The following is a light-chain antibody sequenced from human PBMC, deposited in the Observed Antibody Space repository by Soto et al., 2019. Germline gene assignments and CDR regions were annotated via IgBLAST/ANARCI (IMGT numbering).Light chain of an antibody. Sequence: DIQMTQSPSTLSASVGDRVTITCRASQSISSWLAWYQQKPGKAPKLLIYKASSLESGVPSRFSGSGSGTEFTLTISSLQPDDFATYYCQQYNSYPLTFGGGTMV. J-gene: IGKJ4*01. CDR2: KAS. CDR1: QSISSW. V-gene: IGKV1-5*03. CDR3: QQYNSYPLT.